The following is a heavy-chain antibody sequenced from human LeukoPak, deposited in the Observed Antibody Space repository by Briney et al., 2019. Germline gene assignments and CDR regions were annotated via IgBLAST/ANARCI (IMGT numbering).Heavy chain of an antibody. CDR2: IKQDGSEK. CDR3: ARRHMKYCSSTSCYPGGAFDI. V-gene: IGHV3-7*01. J-gene: IGHJ3*02. D-gene: IGHD2-2*01. Sequence: PGGSLRLSCAASGFTFSSYWMSWVRQAPGKGLEWVANIKQDGSEKYYVDSVKGRFTISRDNAKNSLYLQMNSLRAEDTAVYYCARRHMKYCSSTSCYPGGAFDIWGQGTMVTVSS. CDR1: GFTFSSYW.